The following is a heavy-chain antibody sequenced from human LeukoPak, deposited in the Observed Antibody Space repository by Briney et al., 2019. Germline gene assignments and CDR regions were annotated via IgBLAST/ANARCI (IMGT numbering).Heavy chain of an antibody. Sequence: GASVKVSCKASGYTFTGYYIHWVRQAPGQGLEWMGRINPNSGGTNYAQKFQGWVTMTRDTSISTAYMELSRLRSDDTAVYYCARRGYYYDSSGYYYSVYDIWGQGTMVTVSS. D-gene: IGHD3-22*01. CDR3: ARRGYYYDSSGYYYSVYDI. J-gene: IGHJ3*02. V-gene: IGHV1-2*04. CDR1: GYTFTGYY. CDR2: INPNSGGT.